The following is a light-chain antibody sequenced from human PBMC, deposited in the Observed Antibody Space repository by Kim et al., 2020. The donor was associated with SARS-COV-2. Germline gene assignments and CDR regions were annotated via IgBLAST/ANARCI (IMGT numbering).Light chain of an antibody. V-gene: IGKV1-33*01. Sequence: SASVVDIVTITCQASQDINNYLNWYQHKPGKAPKLLIYDASNLETGVPSRFSGSASGTDFTFTISSLQPQDISTYYCQQYDNLPRTFGQGTKLEI. CDR1: QDINNY. J-gene: IGKJ2*01. CDR3: QQYDNLPRT. CDR2: DAS.